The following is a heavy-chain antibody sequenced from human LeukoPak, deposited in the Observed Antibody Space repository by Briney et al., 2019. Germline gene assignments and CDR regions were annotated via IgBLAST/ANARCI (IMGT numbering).Heavy chain of an antibody. D-gene: IGHD2-2*01. V-gene: IGHV1-18*01. CDR1: GYTFTSYG. CDR2: ISAYNGNT. Sequence: ASVKVSCKASGYTFTSYGISWVRQAPGQGLEWMGWISAYNGNTNYAQKLQGRVTMTTDTSTSTAYMELRSLRSDDTAVYYCARDWVVPAANPGGLYYYYGMDVWGQGTTVTVSS. J-gene: IGHJ6*02. CDR3: ARDWVVPAANPGGLYYYYGMDV.